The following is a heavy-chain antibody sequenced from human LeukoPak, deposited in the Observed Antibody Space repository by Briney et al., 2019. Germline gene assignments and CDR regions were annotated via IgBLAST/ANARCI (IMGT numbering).Heavy chain of an antibody. CDR1: GYTFTIYG. J-gene: IGHJ4*02. CDR2: ISAYNGNT. Sequence: ASVKVSCKASGYTFTIYGISWVRQAPGQGLEWMGWISAYNGNTNYAQKLQGRVTMTTDTSTSTAYMELRSLRSDDTAVYYCARIARVDTAMARDYWGQGTLVTVSS. D-gene: IGHD5-18*01. CDR3: ARIARVDTAMARDY. V-gene: IGHV1-18*01.